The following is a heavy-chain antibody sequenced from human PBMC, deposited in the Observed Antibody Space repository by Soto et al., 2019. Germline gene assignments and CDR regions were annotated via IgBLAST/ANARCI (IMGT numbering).Heavy chain of an antibody. CDR2: ISYDGSNK. CDR3: AKESIAVAGTIQDYYYGMDV. V-gene: IGHV3-30*18. D-gene: IGHD6-19*01. Sequence: QVQLVESGGGVVQPGRSLRLSCAASGFTFSSYGMHWVRQAPGKGLEWVAVISYDGSNKYYADSVKGRFTISRDNSKNTLYLQMTSLRAEDTAVYYCAKESIAVAGTIQDYYYGMDVWGQGTTVTVSS. J-gene: IGHJ6*02. CDR1: GFTFSSYG.